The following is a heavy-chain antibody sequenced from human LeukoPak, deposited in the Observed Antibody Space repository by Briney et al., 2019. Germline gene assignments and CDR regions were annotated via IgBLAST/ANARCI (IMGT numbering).Heavy chain of an antibody. CDR3: AKGFGINGLAFDI. V-gene: IGHV3-7*05. J-gene: IGHJ3*02. Sequence: GSLTLYCAASKFAFSSNWMSWVGQAPGKGLEWVAIIKQDGSEKYYVDSVKGRFTISRDNAKNSLYLQMSSLRAEDTALYYCAKGFGINGLAFDIWGKWTMVSVSS. CDR2: IKQDGSEK. CDR1: KFAFSSNW. D-gene: IGHD3-10*01.